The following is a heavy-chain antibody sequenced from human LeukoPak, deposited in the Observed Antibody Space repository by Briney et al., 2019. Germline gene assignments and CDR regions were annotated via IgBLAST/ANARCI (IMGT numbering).Heavy chain of an antibody. J-gene: IGHJ4*02. CDR3: ARSDDGLCPTSL. Sequence: ASVKVSCKASGYTFTDYYLHWVRQAPGQGLEWMGWINPNSGGTNYAQKFQGRVTMTRDTSISTAYMELSRLRSDDTAVYYCARSDDGLCPTSLWGKGTMVTVSS. CDR2: INPNSGGT. CDR1: GYTFTDYY. V-gene: IGHV1-2*02. D-gene: IGHD2-2*01.